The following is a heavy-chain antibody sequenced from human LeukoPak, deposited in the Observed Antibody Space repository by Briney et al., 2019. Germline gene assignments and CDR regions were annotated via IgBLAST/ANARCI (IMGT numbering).Heavy chain of an antibody. V-gene: IGHV3-21*01. Sequence: GGSLRLSCAASGFTFSSYSMNWVRQAPGKGLEWVSSISSSSSYIYYADSVKGRFTISRDNAKNPLYLQMNRQRAEDTPVYYFAREDFRRVGRVYYWGRGTVVMVS. D-gene: IGHD2-2*01. CDR2: ISSSSSYI. CDR1: GFTFSSYS. J-gene: IGHJ4*02. CDR3: AREDFRRVGRVYY.